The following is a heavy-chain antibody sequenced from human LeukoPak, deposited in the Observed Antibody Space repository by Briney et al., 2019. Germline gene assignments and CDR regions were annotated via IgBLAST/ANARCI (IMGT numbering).Heavy chain of an antibody. J-gene: IGHJ5*02. Sequence: SETLSLTCTVSGGSISSGSYYWSWIRQPAGKGLEWIGRIYTSGGTNYNPSLKSRVTISVDTSKNQFSLKLSSVTAADTAVYYCARGTLVGATAWFDPWGQGTLVTVCS. CDR3: ARGTLVGATAWFDP. D-gene: IGHD1-26*01. V-gene: IGHV4-61*02. CDR2: IYTSGGT. CDR1: GGSISSGSYY.